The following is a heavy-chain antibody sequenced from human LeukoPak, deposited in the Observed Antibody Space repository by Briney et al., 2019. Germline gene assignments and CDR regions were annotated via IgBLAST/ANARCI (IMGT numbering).Heavy chain of an antibody. D-gene: IGHD2-15*01. J-gene: IGHJ4*02. V-gene: IGHV3-30*02. Sequence: GGSLRLSCVASGFTFSSYGMHWVRQAPCKGLEWVAFIRFGGSYDYYADSVKGRFTISRDDPKNTLYLQMNSLRAEDTAVYYCARDPAHCSYDACNLRPDSWGQGTLVTVSS. CDR1: GFTFSSYG. CDR2: IRFGGSYD. CDR3: ARDPAHCSYDACNLRPDS.